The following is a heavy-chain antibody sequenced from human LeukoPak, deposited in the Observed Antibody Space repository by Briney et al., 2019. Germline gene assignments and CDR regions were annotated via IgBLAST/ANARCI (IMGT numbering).Heavy chain of an antibody. CDR1: GGSFSGYY. CDR3: ARLVWLCGEPPNYYYYGMDV. CDR2: INHSGST. Sequence: SETLSLTCAVYGGSFSGYYWSWIRQPPGKGLEWIGEINHSGSTNYNPSLKSRVTISVDTSKNQFSLKLSSVTAADTAVYYCARLVWLCGEPPNYYYYGMDVWGQGTTVTVSS. J-gene: IGHJ6*02. V-gene: IGHV4-34*01. D-gene: IGHD1-26*01.